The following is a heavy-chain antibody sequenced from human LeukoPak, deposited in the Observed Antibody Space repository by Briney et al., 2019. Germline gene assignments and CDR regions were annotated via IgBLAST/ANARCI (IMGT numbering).Heavy chain of an antibody. D-gene: IGHD6-13*01. Sequence: SVKVSCKASGGTFSSYAISWVRQAPGQVLEWMGGIIPIFGTANYAQKFQGRVTITADESTSTAYMELSSLRSEDTAVYYCARVGLAAAGIFDYWGQGTLVTVSS. CDR2: IIPIFGTA. CDR3: ARVGLAAAGIFDY. CDR1: GGTFSSYA. V-gene: IGHV1-69*13. J-gene: IGHJ4*02.